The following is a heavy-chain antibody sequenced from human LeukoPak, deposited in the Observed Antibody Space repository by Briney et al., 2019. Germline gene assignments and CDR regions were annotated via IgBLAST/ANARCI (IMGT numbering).Heavy chain of an antibody. Sequence: PGGSLRLSCAASGFTFSSYGMHWVRQAPGKGLEWVTFIGYDGSNKYYADSVKGRFTISRDNSKNTLYLQMNSLRAEDTAVYYCARGDGGITGMYFDCWGQGTLVTVSS. J-gene: IGHJ4*02. CDR2: IGYDGSNK. CDR3: ARGDGGITGMYFDC. V-gene: IGHV3-30*02. D-gene: IGHD1-20*01. CDR1: GFTFSSYG.